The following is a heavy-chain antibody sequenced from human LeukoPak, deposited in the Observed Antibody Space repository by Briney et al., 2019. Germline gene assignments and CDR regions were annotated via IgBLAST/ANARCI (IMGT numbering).Heavy chain of an antibody. J-gene: IGHJ5*02. Sequence: SVRVSCKASVGTFSSYAISWVLQAPGQGLEWVGGIIPLFGTANYAQKFQGRVTITTDESTSTAYMELSSLRSEDTAVYYCARDAQYYDFWSGYYTNWFDPWGQGTLVTVSS. D-gene: IGHD3-3*01. CDR1: VGTFSSYA. CDR2: IIPLFGTA. CDR3: ARDAQYYDFWSGYYTNWFDP. V-gene: IGHV1-69*05.